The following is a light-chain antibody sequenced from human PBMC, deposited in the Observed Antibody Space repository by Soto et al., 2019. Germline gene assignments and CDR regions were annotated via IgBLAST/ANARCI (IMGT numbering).Light chain of an antibody. CDR1: QGISGY. J-gene: IGKJ5*01. CDR3: QQLNTYLIT. CDR2: STS. V-gene: IGKV1-9*01. Sequence: DIQLTQSPSFLSASVGDRVTITCRASQGISGYLTWYQQKPGKVPKLLIYSTSTLQSGVPPRFSGSASGTEFTLSISGLQPEDFATYYCQQLNTYLITFGQGTRLEIK.